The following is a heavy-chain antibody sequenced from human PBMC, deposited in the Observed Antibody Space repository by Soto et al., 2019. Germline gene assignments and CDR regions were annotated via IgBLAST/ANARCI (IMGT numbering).Heavy chain of an antibody. Sequence: SETLSLTCTVSGGSISSSSYYWGWIRQPPGKGLEWIGSIYYSGSTYYNPSLKSRVTISVDTSKNQFSLKLSSVTAADTAVYYCARAVVVAATAAFDIWGQGTMVTVSS. V-gene: IGHV4-39*01. J-gene: IGHJ3*02. CDR3: ARAVVVAATAAFDI. D-gene: IGHD2-15*01. CDR1: GGSISSSSYY. CDR2: IYYSGST.